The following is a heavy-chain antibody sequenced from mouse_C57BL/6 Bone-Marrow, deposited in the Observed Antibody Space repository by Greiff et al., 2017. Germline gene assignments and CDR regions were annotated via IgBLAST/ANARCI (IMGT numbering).Heavy chain of an antibody. V-gene: IGHV1-54*01. CDR1: GYAFTNYL. Sequence: QVQLQQSGAELVRPGTSVKVSCKASGYAFTNYLIEWVKQRPGQGLEWIGVVNPGSGGTNYNEKFKGKATLTADKSSSTAYMQLSSLTSEDSAVYFCARGSNGDWGQGTTLTVSS. J-gene: IGHJ2*01. CDR2: VNPGSGGT. CDR3: ARGSNGD. D-gene: IGHD2-5*01.